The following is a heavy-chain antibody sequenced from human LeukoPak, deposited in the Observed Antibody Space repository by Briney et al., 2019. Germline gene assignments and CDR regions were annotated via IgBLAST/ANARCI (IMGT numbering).Heavy chain of an antibody. D-gene: IGHD3-10*01. CDR3: ARVWLTRAANDAFDV. Sequence: GGSLRLSCGASGFIFSSYAMSWVRQAPGKGLEWVSVISGSGGATSYADSVQGRFTISRDTSKNTLYLQMDSLRAEDTAIYYCARVWLTRAANDAFDVWGQGTMVTVSS. CDR1: GFIFSSYA. V-gene: IGHV3-23*01. J-gene: IGHJ3*01. CDR2: ISGSGGAT.